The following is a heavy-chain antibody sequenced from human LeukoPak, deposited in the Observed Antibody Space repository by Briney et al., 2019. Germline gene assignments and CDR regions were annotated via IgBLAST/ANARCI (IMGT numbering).Heavy chain of an antibody. CDR2: ISYDGSNK. Sequence: GRSLRLSCAASGFTFSSSGMHWVRQAPGKGLEWVAVISYDGSNKYYADSVKGRFTISRDNSKNTLYLQMNSLRAEDTAVYYCSRGRGYSYGSQDLDYWGQGTLVTVSS. D-gene: IGHD5-18*01. CDR3: SRGRGYSYGSQDLDY. J-gene: IGHJ4*02. V-gene: IGHV3-30*03. CDR1: GFTFSSSG.